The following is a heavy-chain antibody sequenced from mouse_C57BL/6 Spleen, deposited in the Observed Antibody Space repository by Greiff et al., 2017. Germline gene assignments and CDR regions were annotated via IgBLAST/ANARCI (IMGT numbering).Heavy chain of an antibody. V-gene: IGHV1-15*01. CDR3: TRLEADY. J-gene: IGHJ2*01. CDR2: IDPETGGT. CDR1: GYTFTDYE. Sequence: QVQLQQSGAELVRPGASVTLSCKASGYTFTDYEMHWVKQTPVHGLEWIGAIDPETGGTAYNQKFKGKAILTADKSSSPAYMELRSLTSEDSAVFYCTRLEADYWGQGTTLTVSS.